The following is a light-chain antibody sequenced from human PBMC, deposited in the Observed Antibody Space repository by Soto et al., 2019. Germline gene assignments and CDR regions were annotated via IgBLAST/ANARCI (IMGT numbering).Light chain of an antibody. Sequence: HSALTQPASVSESPGQSITISCTGTSSDIGAFNYVSWYQQHPGRAPQLLIYDVNHRPSGVSSRFSGSKSGNTASLTISGLQAADEADYYCSSYTSSTSLVFGGGTQLTVL. J-gene: IGLJ3*02. V-gene: IGLV2-14*03. CDR2: DVN. CDR3: SSYTSSTSLV. CDR1: SSDIGAFNY.